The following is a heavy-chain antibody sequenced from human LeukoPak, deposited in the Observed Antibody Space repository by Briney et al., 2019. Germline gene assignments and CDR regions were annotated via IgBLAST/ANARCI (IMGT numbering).Heavy chain of an antibody. D-gene: IGHD6-13*01. CDR1: GGSISSSSYY. CDR3: ARDKVSSWSVDY. Sequence: SETLSLTCTVSGGSISSSSYYWGWIRQPPGKGLEWIGSIYYSGSTYYDPSLKSRVTISVDTSKNQFSLKLSSVTAADTAVYYCARDKVSSWSVDYWGQGTLVTVSS. CDR2: IYYSGST. J-gene: IGHJ4*02. V-gene: IGHV4-39*07.